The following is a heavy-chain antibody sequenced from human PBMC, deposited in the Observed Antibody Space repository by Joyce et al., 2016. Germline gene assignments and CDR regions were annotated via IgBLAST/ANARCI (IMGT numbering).Heavy chain of an antibody. V-gene: IGHV5-10-1*03. CDR1: GYSFTSHW. CDR2: IDPRDSYT. D-gene: IGHD3-10*02. CDR3: ARHVTDWLDP. J-gene: IGHJ5*02. Sequence: EVQLVQSGAEVKKPGESLRISCKGSGYSFTSHWISWVRQMPGKGLEWMGRIDPRDSYTDYSPSFEGHVTISVDKTISAAYLQWSSLRASDTAIYYCARHVTDWLDPWGQGTLVTVSS.